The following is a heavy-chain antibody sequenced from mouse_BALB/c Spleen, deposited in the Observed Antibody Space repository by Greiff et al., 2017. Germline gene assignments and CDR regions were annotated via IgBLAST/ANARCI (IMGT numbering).Heavy chain of an antibody. CDR2: IYPGDGDT. J-gene: IGHJ3*01. Sequence: QVQLQQSGAELARPGASVKLSCKASGYTFTSYWMQWVKQRPGQGLEWIGAIYPGDGDTRYTQKFKGKATLTADKSSSTAYMQLSSLASEDSAVYYCATLTYWGQGTLVTVSA. V-gene: IGHV1-87*01. D-gene: IGHD4-1*01. CDR1: GYTFTSYW. CDR3: ATLTY.